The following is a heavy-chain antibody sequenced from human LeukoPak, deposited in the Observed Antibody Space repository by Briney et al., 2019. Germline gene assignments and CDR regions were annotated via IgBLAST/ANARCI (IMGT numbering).Heavy chain of an antibody. D-gene: IGHD4-11*01. CDR1: GGTFSSYA. CDR2: IIPIFGIA. J-gene: IGHJ5*02. V-gene: IGHV1-69*04. CDR3: AREVVTTNRNWFDP. Sequence: SVKVSCKASGGTFSSYAISWVPQAPGQGLEWMGRIIPIFGIANYAQKFQRRVTIPADKSQSPAYMELSSLRSEHTAVYYCAREVVTTNRNWFDPWGQGTLVTVSS.